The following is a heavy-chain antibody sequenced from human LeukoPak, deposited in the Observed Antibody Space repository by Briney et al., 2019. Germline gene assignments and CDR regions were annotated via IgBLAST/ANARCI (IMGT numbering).Heavy chain of an antibody. CDR2: ITGSSTTT. J-gene: IGHJ4*02. V-gene: IGHV3-48*04. CDR1: GFTFSSYS. CDR3: ASDRVC. Sequence: GGSLRPSCVASGFTFSSYSMNWVRQAPGKGLEWISYITGSSTTTHYADSVKGRFTISRDNAKNSLYLQMNSLRAEDTAVYFCASDRVCWGQGTLVTVSS.